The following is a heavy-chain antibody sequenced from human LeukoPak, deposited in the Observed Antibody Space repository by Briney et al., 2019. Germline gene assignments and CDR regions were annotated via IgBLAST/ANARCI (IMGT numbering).Heavy chain of an antibody. Sequence: GGSLRLSCAASGFTFSSYGMHWVRQAPGKGLEWVTFIRYDGSNKYYADSVKGRFTISRDTSKNSLYLQMNSLRAEDTAVYYCASRRIETTYASFDYWGQGTLVIVSS. CDR2: IRYDGSNK. J-gene: IGHJ4*02. CDR3: ASRRIETTYASFDY. V-gene: IGHV3-30*02. CDR1: GFTFSSYG. D-gene: IGHD1-7*01.